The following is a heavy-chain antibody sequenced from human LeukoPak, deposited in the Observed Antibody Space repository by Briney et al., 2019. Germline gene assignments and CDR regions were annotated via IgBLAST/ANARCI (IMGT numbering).Heavy chain of an antibody. J-gene: IGHJ4*02. CDR2: IDPNSGGT. V-gene: IGHV1-2*06. D-gene: IGHD2-2*01. CDR1: GYTFTSYY. CDR3: ARGGSTSCYDY. Sequence: ASVKVSCKASGYTFTSYYMHWGRQAPGQGLEWMGRIDPNSGGTNYAQKFQGRVTMTRDTSISTAYMELSRLRSDDTAVYYCARGGSTSCYDYWGQGTLVTVSS.